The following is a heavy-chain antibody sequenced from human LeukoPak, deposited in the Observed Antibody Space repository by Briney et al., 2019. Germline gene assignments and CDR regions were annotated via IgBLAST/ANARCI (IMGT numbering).Heavy chain of an antibody. D-gene: IGHD3-3*01. J-gene: IGHJ4*02. CDR1: GYTFTSYG. CDR2: ISAYNGNT. CDR3: ARGLAFGVVIIPLDY. V-gene: IGHV1-18*01. Sequence: ASVKVSCKASGYTFTSYGISWVRQAPGQGLEWMGWISAYNGNTNYAQKLQGRVTMTTDTSTSTAYMELRSLRSDDTAVYYCARGLAFGVVIIPLDYWGQGTLVTVSS.